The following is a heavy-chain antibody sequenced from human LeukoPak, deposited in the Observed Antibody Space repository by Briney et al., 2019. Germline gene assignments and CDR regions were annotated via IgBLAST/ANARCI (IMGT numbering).Heavy chain of an antibody. CDR1: GGTFSSYA. Sequence: GSSVKVSCKASGGTFSSYAINWVRQAPGQGPEWMGGIIPIFGRANYAQKFQGRVTMTTDESTSTAYMELSSLRSEDTAVYYCARVFARSGEISGSYFYYWGRGTLVTVSS. D-gene: IGHD1-26*01. CDR3: ARVFARSGEISGSYFYY. J-gene: IGHJ4*02. V-gene: IGHV1-69*05. CDR2: IIPIFGRA.